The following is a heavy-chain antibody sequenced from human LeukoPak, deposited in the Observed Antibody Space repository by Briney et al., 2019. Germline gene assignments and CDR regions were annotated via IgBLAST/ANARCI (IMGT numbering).Heavy chain of an antibody. CDR1: GFTLTSCT. CDR3: ARDRVQIWSYVGTFDS. D-gene: IGHD5-18*01. Sequence: GGSLTLSCATSGFTLTSCTMHWVREAPGKGLEWVAVVSYDGTKISYADSVKGRFTMSRDISKNTLYLQMNSLKPEDSALYYCARDRVQIWSYVGTFDSWGQGTLVTVSS. V-gene: IGHV3-30-3*01. CDR2: VSYDGTKI. J-gene: IGHJ4*02.